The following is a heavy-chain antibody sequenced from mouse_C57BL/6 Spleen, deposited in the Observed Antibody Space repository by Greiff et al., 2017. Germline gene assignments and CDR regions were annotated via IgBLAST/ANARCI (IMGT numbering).Heavy chain of an antibody. J-gene: IGHJ2*01. CDR2: ISDGGSYT. CDR3: AREGNYVFDY. CDR1: GFTFSSYA. Sequence: DVKLVESGGGLVKPGGSLKLSCAASGFTFSSYAMSWVRQTPEKRLEWVATISDGGSYTYYPDNVKGRFTISRDNAKNNLYLQMSHLKSEDTAMYYCAREGNYVFDYWGQGTTLTVSS. V-gene: IGHV5-4*01. D-gene: IGHD2-1*01.